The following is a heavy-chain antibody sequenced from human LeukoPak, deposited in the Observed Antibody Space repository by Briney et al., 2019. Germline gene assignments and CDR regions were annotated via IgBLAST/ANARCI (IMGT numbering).Heavy chain of an antibody. Sequence: GGSLRLSCAASGFTFSNYWMSWVRQAPGKGLEWVANIKQDGSEKYYVDSVKGRFTISRDNAKNSLYLQMNSLRAEDTAVYYCAREAPLDYGGNTWYFDLWGRGTLVTVSS. D-gene: IGHD4-23*01. V-gene: IGHV3-7*01. CDR3: AREAPLDYGGNTWYFDL. J-gene: IGHJ2*01. CDR1: GFTFSNYW. CDR2: IKQDGSEK.